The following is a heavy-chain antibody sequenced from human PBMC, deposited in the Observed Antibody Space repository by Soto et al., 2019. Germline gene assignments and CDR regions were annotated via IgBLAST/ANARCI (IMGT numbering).Heavy chain of an antibody. V-gene: IGHV1-2*02. D-gene: IGHD1-26*01. J-gene: IGHJ4*02. CDR2: INPKSGYT. CDR1: GYTFTGDY. CDR3: ARHTGSNSRFDS. Sequence: QVQLVQSGAEVKKPGASVSVSCKASGYTFTGDYLHWVRQAPGQGLEWMAWINPKSGYTKSAQKFQARVTLTRDTSISTAYMELRSLRSEDTAVYFCARHTGSNSRFDSWGQGPLVTVSS.